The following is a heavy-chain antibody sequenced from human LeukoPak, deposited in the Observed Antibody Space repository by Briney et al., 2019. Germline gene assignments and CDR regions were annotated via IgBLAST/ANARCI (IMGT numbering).Heavy chain of an antibody. CDR1: GGSISSYY. Sequence: PSETLSLTCTVSGGSISSYYRSWIRQPPGKGLEWIGYIYYSGSTNYNPSLKSRVTISVDTSKNQFSLKLSSVTAADTAVYYCAREGYSSGSFDPWGQGTLVTVSS. D-gene: IGHD6-19*01. CDR3: AREGYSSGSFDP. CDR2: IYYSGST. V-gene: IGHV4-59*01. J-gene: IGHJ5*02.